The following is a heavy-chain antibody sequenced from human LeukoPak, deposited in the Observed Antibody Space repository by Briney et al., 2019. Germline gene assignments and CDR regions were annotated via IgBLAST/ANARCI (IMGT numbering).Heavy chain of an antibody. Sequence: PSETLSLTCSVAGGSMSIYYWSWIRQPPGKGLEWIGYVSYSGSTNYNSSLKSRVTISVDTSKNQFSLKLSSVTAADTAVYYCASLSRVAGTFSEFLFWGQGTLVTVSS. D-gene: IGHD2-15*01. J-gene: IGHJ4*02. CDR1: GGSMSIYY. V-gene: IGHV4-59*01. CDR3: ASLSRVAGTFSEFLF. CDR2: VSYSGST.